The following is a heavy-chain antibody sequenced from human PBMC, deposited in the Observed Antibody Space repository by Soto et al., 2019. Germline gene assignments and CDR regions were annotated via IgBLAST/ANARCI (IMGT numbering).Heavy chain of an antibody. J-gene: IGHJ4*02. Sequence: QVQLQESGPGLVKPSQTLSLTCTVSGGSVSSADWNWSWIRQTPGKGLEWIGHIYEGGRTYSNPSLMSRATISLDTSENLFSLNLKSVTAAGTAVYYSTRGPSGDKVDFWGQGLLVTVSS. CDR3: TRGPSGDKVDF. V-gene: IGHV4-30-4*08. CDR1: GGSVSSADWN. D-gene: IGHD7-27*01. CDR2: IYEGGRT.